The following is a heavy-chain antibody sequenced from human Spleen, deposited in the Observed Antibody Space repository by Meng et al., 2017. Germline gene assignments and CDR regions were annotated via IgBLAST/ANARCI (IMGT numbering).Heavy chain of an antibody. CDR1: DYTRTSYG. V-gene: IGHV1-18*04. CDR2: INIYNGIT. J-gene: IGHJ4*02. CDR3: ATRGNLYLDR. Sequence: QGQVVQPGAEVNKSGASVNGSCTVSDYTRTSYGFSWVRQAPGKGLQWMGWINIYNGITNYGPNFQGRVTLTTDTSTSTGYMELRSLTSDATVVYYCATRGNLYLDRWGQGTLVTVSS.